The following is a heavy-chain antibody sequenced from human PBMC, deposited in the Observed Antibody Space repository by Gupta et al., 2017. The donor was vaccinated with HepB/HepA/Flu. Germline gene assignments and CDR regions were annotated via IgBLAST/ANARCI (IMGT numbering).Heavy chain of an antibody. CDR2: IFSNDEK. V-gene: IGHV2-26*01. D-gene: IGHD2-2*01. CDR1: GFSLSNARMG. CDR3: ARRLGVVVPAAQYNWFDP. Sequence: QVTLKESGPVLVKPTETLTLTCTVSGFSLSNARMGVSWIRQPPGKALEWLAHIFSNDEKSYSTSLKSRLPISKDTSKSQVVLTMTNMDPVDTATYYCARRLGVVVPAAQYNWFDPWGQGTLVTVSS. J-gene: IGHJ5*02.